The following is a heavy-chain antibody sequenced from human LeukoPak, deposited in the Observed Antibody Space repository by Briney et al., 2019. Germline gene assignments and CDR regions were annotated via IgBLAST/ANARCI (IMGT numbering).Heavy chain of an antibody. CDR3: ARFSLYDNSGYYSWLFDF. J-gene: IGHJ4*02. Sequence: GGSLRLSCAASGFTFSRDWMHWVRQAPGKGLVWVSRISDDGSITTYADSVQGRFTISRDNAKNSLYLQMNSLRAEDTAVYYCARFSLYDNSGYYSWLFDFWGQGTLVTVSS. V-gene: IGHV3-74*03. D-gene: IGHD3-22*01. CDR1: GFTFSRDW. CDR2: ISDDGSIT.